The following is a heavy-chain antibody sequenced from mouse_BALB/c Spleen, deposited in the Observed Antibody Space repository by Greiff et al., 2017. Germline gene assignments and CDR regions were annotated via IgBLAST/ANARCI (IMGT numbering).Heavy chain of an antibody. Sequence: VHLVESGAELAKPGASVKMSCKASGYTFTSYWMHWVKQRPGQGLEWIGYINPSTGYTEYNQKFKDRATLTADKSSSTAYMQLSSLTSEDSAVYYCARPFYGSSYVCAYWGQGTLVTVSA. CDR3: ARPFYGSSYVCAY. V-gene: IGHV1-7*01. CDR2: INPSTGYT. J-gene: IGHJ3*01. D-gene: IGHD1-1*01. CDR1: GYTFTSYW.